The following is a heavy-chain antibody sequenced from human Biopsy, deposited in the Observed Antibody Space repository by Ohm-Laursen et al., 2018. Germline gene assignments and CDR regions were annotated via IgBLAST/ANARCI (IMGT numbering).Heavy chain of an antibody. CDR1: GGSLSSYY. CDR3: ARDSGILNYGNFKYYHYYGMDV. Sequence: SETLSLTCTVSGGSLSSYYWSWIRQPAGKGLEWIGHIYYSVMTNYNPSLQSRVSISVDTSRNQVSLTLSSVTAAGTAVYYCARDSGILNYGNFKYYHYYGMDVWGQGTKVTVSS. CDR2: IYYSVMT. V-gene: IGHV4-59*01. J-gene: IGHJ6*02. D-gene: IGHD4-11*01.